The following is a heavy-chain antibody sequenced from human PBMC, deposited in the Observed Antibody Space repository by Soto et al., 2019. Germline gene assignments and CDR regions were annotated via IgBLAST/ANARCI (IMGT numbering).Heavy chain of an antibody. V-gene: IGHV1-8*01. D-gene: IGHD3-10*01. CDR2: MNPNSGNT. J-gene: IGHJ5*02. CDR3: ARVIVLLWFGELYNWFDP. Sequence: ASVKVSCKASGYTFTSYDINWVRQATGQGLEWMGWMNPNSGNTGYAQKFQGRVTMTRNTSISTAYMELSSLRSEDTAVYYCARVIVLLWFGELYNWFDPWGQGTLVTVSS. CDR1: GYTFTSYD.